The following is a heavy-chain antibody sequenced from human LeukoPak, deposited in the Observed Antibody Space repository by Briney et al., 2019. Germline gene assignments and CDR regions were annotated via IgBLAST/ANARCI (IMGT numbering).Heavy chain of an antibody. CDR3: ARGPGTSALIHFDY. D-gene: IGHD1-1*01. CDR1: GYTFTGYY. J-gene: IGHJ4*02. V-gene: IGHV1-2*02. CDR2: INPNSGGT. Sequence: ASVKVSCKASGYTFTGYYMHWVRQAPGQGLEWMGWINPNSGGTNYAQKFQGRVTMTRDTSISTAYVELSRLRSDDTAVYYCARGPGTSALIHFDYWGQGTLVTVSS.